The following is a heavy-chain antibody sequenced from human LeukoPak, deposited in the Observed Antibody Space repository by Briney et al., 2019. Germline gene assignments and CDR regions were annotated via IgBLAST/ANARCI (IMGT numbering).Heavy chain of an antibody. CDR1: GFTFSIYW. J-gene: IGHJ4*02. CDR2: IFSDGSNI. CDR3: ARGRTYGGNFYDY. Sequence: GGSLRLSCAASGFTFSIYWMHWVRQAPGRGRVCISRIFSDGSNINYADSVKGRFTISRDNAKNTLDLQMNSLRAEDTAVYYCARGRTYGGNFYDYWGQGTLVTVSS. V-gene: IGHV3-74*01. D-gene: IGHD4-23*01.